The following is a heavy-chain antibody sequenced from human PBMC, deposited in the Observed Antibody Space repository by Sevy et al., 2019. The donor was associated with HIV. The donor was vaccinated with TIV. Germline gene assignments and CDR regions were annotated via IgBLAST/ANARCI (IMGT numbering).Heavy chain of an antibody. V-gene: IGHV3-21*01. CDR1: GFSFSSYN. Sequence: AGSLRLSCAASGFSFSSYNMNWVRQAPGKELEWVSSISSSATYINYADSVKGRFTIFRDNAKNSLYLQMSSLRAEDTAVYYCATIYNYGDDYWGQGTLVTVSS. CDR3: ATIYNYGDDY. D-gene: IGHD3-16*01. CDR2: ISSSATYI. J-gene: IGHJ4*02.